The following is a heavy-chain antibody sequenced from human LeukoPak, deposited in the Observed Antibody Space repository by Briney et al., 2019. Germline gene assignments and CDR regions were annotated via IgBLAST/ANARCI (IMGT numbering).Heavy chain of an antibody. CDR3: ARSVGHIVGAPPAGY. J-gene: IGHJ4*02. D-gene: IGHD1-26*01. CDR1: GYTFTSYG. V-gene: IGHV1-18*01. CDR2: ISAYNGNT. Sequence: GASVKVSCKASGYTFTSYGISWVRQAPGQGLEWMGWISAYNGNTNYAQKLQGRVTMTTDTSTSTAYMELRSLRSDDTAVYYCARSVGHIVGAPPAGYWGQGTLVTVSS.